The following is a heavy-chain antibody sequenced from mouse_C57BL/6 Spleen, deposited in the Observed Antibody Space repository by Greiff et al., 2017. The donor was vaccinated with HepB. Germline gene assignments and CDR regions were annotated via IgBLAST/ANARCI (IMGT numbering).Heavy chain of an antibody. Sequence: QVQLQQPGAELVMPGASVKLSCKASGYTFTSYWMHWVKQRPGQGLEWIGEIDPSDSYTNYNQKFKGKSTLTVDKSSSTAYIQLSSLTSEDSAVYYCARSQGDYWGQGTSVTVSP. CDR2: IDPSDSYT. J-gene: IGHJ4*01. CDR3: ARSQGDY. V-gene: IGHV1-69*01. CDR1: GYTFTSYW.